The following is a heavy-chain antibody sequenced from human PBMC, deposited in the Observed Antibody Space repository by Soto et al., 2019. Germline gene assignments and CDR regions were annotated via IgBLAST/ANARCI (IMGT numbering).Heavy chain of an antibody. V-gene: IGHV3-7*01. Sequence: GGSLRLSCAASGFTFSSYWMSWVRQAPGKGLEWVANIKQDGSEKYYVDSVKGRFTISRDNAKNSLYLQMNSRRAEDTAVYYCAREQNFGVVTSNNNYYYYYMDVWGKGTTVTVSS. CDR2: IKQDGSEK. CDR3: AREQNFGVVTSNNNYYYYYMDV. J-gene: IGHJ6*03. CDR1: GFTFSSYW. D-gene: IGHD3-3*01.